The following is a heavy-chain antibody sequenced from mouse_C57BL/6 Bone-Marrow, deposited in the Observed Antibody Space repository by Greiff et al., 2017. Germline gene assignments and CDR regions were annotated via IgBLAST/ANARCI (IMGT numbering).Heavy chain of an antibody. V-gene: IGHV5-4*01. Sequence: EVKLVESGGGLVKPGGSLKLSCAASGFTFSSYAMSWVRQTPEKRLEWVATISDGGSYTYYPDNVKGRFTISRDNAKNNLYLQMRHLKSEDTAMYYCAREKIYSYYYGSRGDWYFDVWGTGTTVTVSS. CDR3: AREKIYSYYYGSRGDWYFDV. J-gene: IGHJ1*03. CDR2: ISDGGSYT. CDR1: GFTFSSYA. D-gene: IGHD1-1*01.